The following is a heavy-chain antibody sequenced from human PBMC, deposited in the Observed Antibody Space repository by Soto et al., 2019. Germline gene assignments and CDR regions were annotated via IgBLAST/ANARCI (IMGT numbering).Heavy chain of an antibody. Sequence: QVQLLGPGGVVVQPAWSLRLSRVASGFTFSSYGMLGVRQAPGKGLEWVAVISYDGSNKYYADSVNCRFTIARDNSKDKQYLQMNSLSAEETAVVYFAKVARSSSSSYGRDVWGQGTTVTVAS. CDR2: ISYDGSNK. CDR3: AKVARSSSSSYGRDV. J-gene: IGHJ6*02. CDR1: GFTFSSYG. D-gene: IGHD6-6*01. V-gene: IGHV3-30*18.